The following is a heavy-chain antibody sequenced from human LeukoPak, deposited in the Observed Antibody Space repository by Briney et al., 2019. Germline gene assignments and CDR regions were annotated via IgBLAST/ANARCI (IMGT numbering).Heavy chain of an antibody. CDR2: ISWNSGSI. V-gene: IGHV3-9*01. CDR3: ASLKGLLDYFDY. D-gene: IGHD5-18*01. CDR1: GFTFDHYA. Sequence: GGSLRLSCVMSGFTFDHYAIHWVRQPPGKGLEWVSGISWNSGSIDYADSVEGRFTISRDNAKNSLYLQMYSLRAEDTAVYYCASLKGLLDYFDYWGQGILVTVYS. J-gene: IGHJ4*02.